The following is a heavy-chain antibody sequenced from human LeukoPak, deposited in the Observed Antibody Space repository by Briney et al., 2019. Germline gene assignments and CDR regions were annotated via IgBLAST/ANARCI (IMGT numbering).Heavy chain of an antibody. CDR2: IYHSGST. Sequence: SETLSLTCTVSGGSITTYYWSWIRQPPGKGLEWIGYIYHSGSTNYNPSLKSRVTISVDTSKNQFSLKLSSVTAADTAVYYCARAYYDFWSGRGGPDWFDPWGQGTLVTVSS. D-gene: IGHD3-3*01. J-gene: IGHJ5*02. V-gene: IGHV4-59*12. CDR1: GGSITTYY. CDR3: ARAYYDFWSGRGGPDWFDP.